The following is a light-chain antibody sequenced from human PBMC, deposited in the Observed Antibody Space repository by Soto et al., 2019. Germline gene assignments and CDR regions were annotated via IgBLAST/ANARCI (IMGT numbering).Light chain of an antibody. CDR3: QQYDNLPT. Sequence: DIQMTQSPSTLSASVGDRVSITCRASQGIRNDLGWYQQKPGKAPKLLIYDASNLETGVPSRFSGSGSGTDFTFTISSLQPEDIATYYCQQYDNLPTFGQGTRLEIK. J-gene: IGKJ5*01. CDR2: DAS. V-gene: IGKV1-33*01. CDR1: QGIRND.